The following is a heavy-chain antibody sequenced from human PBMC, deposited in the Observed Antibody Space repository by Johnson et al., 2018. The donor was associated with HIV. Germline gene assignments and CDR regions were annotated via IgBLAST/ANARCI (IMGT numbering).Heavy chain of an antibody. CDR3: ANLAASAAFDI. D-gene: IGHD6-25*01. CDR2: ISYDGSNK. V-gene: IGHV3-30*18. CDR1: GFTFSSYG. J-gene: IGHJ3*02. Sequence: VQLLESGGGVVKPGRSLRLSCAASGFTFSSYGMHWVRQAPGKGLEWVAVISYDGSNKYYADSVKGRFTISRDNSKNTLYLQMNSLRAEDTAVYYCANLAASAAFDIWGQGTMVTVSS.